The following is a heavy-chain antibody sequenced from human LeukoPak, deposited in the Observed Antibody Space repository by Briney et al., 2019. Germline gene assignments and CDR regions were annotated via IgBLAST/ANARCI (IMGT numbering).Heavy chain of an antibody. CDR1: GYTFTGYY. CDR2: INPNIGGT. D-gene: IGHD4-17*01. J-gene: IGHJ3*02. CDR3: ARASGGGDYSAFDM. V-gene: IGHV1-2*02. Sequence: ASVKVSCKASGYTFTGYYIQWVRQAPGQGLEWMGWINPNIGGTNYAQKFQGRITMTRDTSSSTVYMDLSSLTSDDTAVYFCARASGGGDYSAFDMWGQGTMVTVSS.